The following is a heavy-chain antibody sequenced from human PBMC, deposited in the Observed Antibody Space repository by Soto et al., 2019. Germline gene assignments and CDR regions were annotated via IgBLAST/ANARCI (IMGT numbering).Heavy chain of an antibody. J-gene: IGHJ6*02. V-gene: IGHV1-2*04. D-gene: IGHD2-8*01. CDR3: ARGDSTDCSNGVCSFFYNHDMDV. CDR2: INPKSGGT. CDR1: GYSFTDYH. Sequence: ASVKVSCKASGYSFTDYHIHWVRLAPGQGLEWLGRINPKSGGTSTAQKFQGWVTMTTDTSISTASMELTRLTSDDTAIYYCARGDSTDCSNGVCSFFYNHDMDVWGQGTTVTVSS.